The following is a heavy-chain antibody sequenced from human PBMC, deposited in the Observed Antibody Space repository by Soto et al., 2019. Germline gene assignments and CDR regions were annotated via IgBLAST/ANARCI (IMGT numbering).Heavy chain of an antibody. CDR1: GDSITSSSHY. CDR3: ARSSIEPRVFMYPFDS. J-gene: IGHJ4*02. V-gene: IGHV4-39*01. D-gene: IGHD6-6*01. Sequence: QLQLQESGPGLVKPSETLSLTCTVSGDSITSSSHYWCWIRQPPGKGLECIANIYYDGNTYYNPSLKSRVAISLDTSKNQFSLRLNSVTAADTAVYYCARSSIEPRVFMYPFDSWGQGTLVTVSS. CDR2: IYYDGNT.